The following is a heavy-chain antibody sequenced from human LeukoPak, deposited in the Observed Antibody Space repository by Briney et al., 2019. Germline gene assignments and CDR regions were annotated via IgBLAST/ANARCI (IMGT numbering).Heavy chain of an antibody. D-gene: IGHD1-20*01. J-gene: IGHJ5*02. Sequence: ASVKVSCKTSGYTFSNYDINWVRQATGQGLEWMGWMNPNSGNTGYAQKFDDRVTITRNTSTSTAYLEVSSLRYDDTAVYYCARDNSIHERGWWFDPWGQGTLVTVSS. V-gene: IGHV1-8*03. CDR3: ARDNSIHERGWWFDP. CDR2: MNPNSGNT. CDR1: GYTFSNYD.